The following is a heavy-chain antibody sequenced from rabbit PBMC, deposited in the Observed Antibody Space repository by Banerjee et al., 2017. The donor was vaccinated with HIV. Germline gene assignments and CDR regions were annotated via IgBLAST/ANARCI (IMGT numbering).Heavy chain of an antibody. Sequence: QEQLEESGGDLVKPEGSLTLTCTASGFSFSNSYWICWVRQAPGKGLEWIACIYTDRGTTYYASWAKGRFTISKPSSTTVTLQMTSLTAADTATYFCARHVHFVGSDLWGPGTLVT. CDR3: ARHVHFVGSDL. J-gene: IGHJ6*01. CDR2: IYTDRGTT. V-gene: IGHV1S45*01. CDR1: GFSFSNSYW. D-gene: IGHD3-1*01.